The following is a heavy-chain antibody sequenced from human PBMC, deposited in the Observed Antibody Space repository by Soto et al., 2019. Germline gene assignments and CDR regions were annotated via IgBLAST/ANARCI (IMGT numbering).Heavy chain of an antibody. J-gene: IGHJ4*02. D-gene: IGHD3-9*01. CDR2: ISFNGINT. Sequence: PGGSLRLSCAASGITFSNAWMTWVRQAPGRGPEWLALISFNGINTYYADSVRGRFTISRDNSKNTLFLQMNTLRAEDTAVYYCARDVSGFEYFDFWGQGTLVTVSS. CDR3: ARDVSGFEYFDF. CDR1: GITFSNAW. V-gene: IGHV3-30-3*01.